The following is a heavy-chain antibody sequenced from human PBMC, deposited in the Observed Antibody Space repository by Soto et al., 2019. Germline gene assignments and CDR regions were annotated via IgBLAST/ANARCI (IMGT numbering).Heavy chain of an antibody. J-gene: IGHJ4*02. CDR2: IYYSGST. D-gene: IGHD6-19*01. V-gene: IGHV4-59*01. CDR1: GGSISSYY. CDR3: ARAEVEEQWLVIDY. Sequence: SETLSLTCTVSGGSISSYYWSWIRQPPGKGLEWIGYIYYSGSTNYNPSLKSRVTISVDTSKNQFSLKLSSVTAADTAVYYCARAEVEEQWLVIDYWGQGTLVTVSS.